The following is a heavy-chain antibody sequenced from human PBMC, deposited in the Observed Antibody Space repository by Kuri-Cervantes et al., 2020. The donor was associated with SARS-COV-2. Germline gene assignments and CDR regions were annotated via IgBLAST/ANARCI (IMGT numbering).Heavy chain of an antibody. CDR3: ARDYGFLRYIYYMDV. CDR1: GGSISSHY. CDR2: IYYCGST. D-gene: IGHD5-18*01. J-gene: IGHJ6*03. V-gene: IGHV4-59*11. Sequence: PCPVSGGSISSHYWSWIRQPPGKGLGWIGYIYYCGSTNYNPFLKSRVTISVDTSNKQFTLLLGSVTAADTAVYYCARDYGFLRYIYYMDVWGRGTTVTVSS.